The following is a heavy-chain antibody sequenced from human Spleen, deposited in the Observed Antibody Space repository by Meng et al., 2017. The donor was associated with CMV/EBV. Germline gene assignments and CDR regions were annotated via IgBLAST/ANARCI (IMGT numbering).Heavy chain of an antibody. J-gene: IGHJ4*02. Sequence: GESLKISCAASGFTFNNYEMNWVRQAPGQGLEWVSYISSSGSTTYYADSVKGRFTISRDNAKNSLFLQMNSLRAEDTAVYYCARSFEYWGQGTLVTVSS. CDR3: ARSFEY. CDR2: ISSSGSTT. V-gene: IGHV3-48*03. CDR1: GFTFNNYE.